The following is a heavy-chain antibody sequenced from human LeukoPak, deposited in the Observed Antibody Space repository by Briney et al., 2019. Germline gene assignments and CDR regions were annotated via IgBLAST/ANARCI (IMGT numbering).Heavy chain of an antibody. D-gene: IGHD6-19*01. CDR2: INGNGGGS. V-gene: IGHV3-23*01. Sequence: GGSLRLSCAASGFTFSDHAMSWVRQAPAKGLEWVSSINGNGGGSHYIDSVKGRFTVSRDNSENALYLQMNSLRAEDTAVYYCAPYSSGYFDYWGQGTLVTVSS. CDR3: APYSSGYFDY. J-gene: IGHJ4*02. CDR1: GFTFSDHA.